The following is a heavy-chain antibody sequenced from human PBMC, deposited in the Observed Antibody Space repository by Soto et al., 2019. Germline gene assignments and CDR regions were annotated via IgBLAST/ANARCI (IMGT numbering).Heavy chain of an antibody. CDR3: AKDGASWDTRGWNNYHYNMDV. Sequence: GGSLRLSCAASGFTFSSYGIHWVRQAPGKGLEWVAVISYDGSNKYYADSVQGRFTVSRDNSKNTLYLQMNSLRVEDTAVYYCAKDGASWDTRGWNNYHYNMDVWGKGTTVTVSS. D-gene: IGHD6-19*01. CDR2: ISYDGSNK. J-gene: IGHJ6*03. V-gene: IGHV3-30*18. CDR1: GFTFSSYG.